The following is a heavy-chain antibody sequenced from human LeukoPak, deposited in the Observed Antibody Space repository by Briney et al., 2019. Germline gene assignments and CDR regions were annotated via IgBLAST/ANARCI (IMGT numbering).Heavy chain of an antibody. V-gene: IGHV3-23*01. CDR2: ISGSGGST. CDR3: AKGYRSYDFWSLTYDY. CDR1: GFTFSSYA. Sequence: GSLRLPCAASGFTFSSYAMSWVRQAPGKGLEWVSAISGSGGSTYYADSVKGRFTISRDNSKNTLYLQMNSLRAEDTAVYYCAKGYRSYDFWSLTYDYWGQGTLVTVSS. J-gene: IGHJ4*02. D-gene: IGHD3-3*01.